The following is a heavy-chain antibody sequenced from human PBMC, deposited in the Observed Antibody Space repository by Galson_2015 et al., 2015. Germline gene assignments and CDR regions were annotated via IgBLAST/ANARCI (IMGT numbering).Heavy chain of an antibody. D-gene: IGHD4-11*01. CDR1: GFTFSSYA. CDR3: ARVRRADYSHNYYYGLDV. V-gene: IGHV3-30-3*01. J-gene: IGHJ6*02. CDR2: ISSDGSNK. Sequence: SLRLSCAASGFTFSSYAMHWVRQAPGKGLEWVAVISSDGSNKYYADSVKGRFSISRDNSKNTLYLQMNSLRTEDTAVYYCARVRRADYSHNYYYGLDVWGQGTAVTVSS.